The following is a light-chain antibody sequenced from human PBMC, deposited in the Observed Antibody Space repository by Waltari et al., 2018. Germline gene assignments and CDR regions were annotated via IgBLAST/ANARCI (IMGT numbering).Light chain of an antibody. Sequence: DIQLTQSPSFLSASVGDRVTITCRASQGISSYLVWYQQIPGKAPKLLIYAASTLQTGVPSRFSGSGSGTQFTLTSSSLEPEDFANYYCQQLYDYPRTFGQGTTVEVE. V-gene: IGKV1-9*01. CDR2: AAS. CDR1: QGISSY. J-gene: IGKJ1*01. CDR3: QQLYDYPRT.